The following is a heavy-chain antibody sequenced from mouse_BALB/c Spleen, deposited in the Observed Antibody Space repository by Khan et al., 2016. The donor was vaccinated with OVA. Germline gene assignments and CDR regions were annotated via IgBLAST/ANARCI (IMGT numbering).Heavy chain of an antibody. V-gene: IGHV2-2*02. Sequence: QVRLQQSGPGLVQPSQSLSITCTVSGFSLTSYGVHWVRQSPGKGLEWLGVIWSGGSTDYNAAFISRLSISKDNSKSQVFFKMNSLKANDTAIYYCARIFIGTTDYAMDYWGQGTSVTVSS. J-gene: IGHJ4*01. CDR1: GFSLTSYG. CDR2: IWSGGST. CDR3: ARIFIGTTDYAMDY. D-gene: IGHD2-14*01.